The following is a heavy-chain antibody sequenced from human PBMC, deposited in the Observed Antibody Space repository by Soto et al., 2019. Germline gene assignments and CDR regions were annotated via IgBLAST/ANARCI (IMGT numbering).Heavy chain of an antibody. CDR2: IYHSGST. Sequence: SLTCAGSGGSISSGGYSWSWIRQPPGKGLEWIGYIYHSGSTYYNPSLKSRVTISVDRSKNQFSLKLSSVTAADTAVYYCARVRLRGVILNSFDYCGQGTWGTVSS. J-gene: IGHJ4*02. CDR1: GGSISSGGYS. CDR3: ARVRLRGVILNSFDY. D-gene: IGHD3-10*01. V-gene: IGHV4-30-2*01.